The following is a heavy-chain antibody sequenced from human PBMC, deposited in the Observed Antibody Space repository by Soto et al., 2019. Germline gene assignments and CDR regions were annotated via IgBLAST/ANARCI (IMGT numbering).Heavy chain of an antibody. CDR2: ISCDGGST. V-gene: IGHV3-23*01. Sequence: GGSLRLSCAASGFTFSSYAMSWVRQAPGKGLEWVSAISCDGGSTYYADSVKGRFTISRDNSKNTLYLQMNSLRAEDTAVYYRAVLRGVGGSGSYSDTFDIWGQGTMVTVSS. J-gene: IGHJ3*02. CDR1: GFTFSSYA. D-gene: IGHD3-10*01. CDR3: AVLRGVGGSGSYSDTFDI.